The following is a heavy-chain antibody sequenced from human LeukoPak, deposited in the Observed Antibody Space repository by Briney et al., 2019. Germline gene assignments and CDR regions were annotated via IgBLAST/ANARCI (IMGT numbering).Heavy chain of an antibody. Sequence: GSLSLTCSASGFTFSISSMNWVRQAQGKGLEWVSYITSSSSTSYYADSVKGRFTISRDNAKNSLYLQINSLSDDDTVVFYCARDQFYDFDIWGQGTLVTVSS. D-gene: IGHD3-3*01. CDR3: ARDQFYDFDI. CDR2: ITSSSSTS. J-gene: IGHJ3*02. CDR1: GFTFSISS. V-gene: IGHV3-48*02.